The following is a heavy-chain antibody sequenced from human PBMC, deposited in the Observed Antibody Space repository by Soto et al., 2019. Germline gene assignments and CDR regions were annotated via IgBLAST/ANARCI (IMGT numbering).Heavy chain of an antibody. CDR3: AAESGLLWFGEALFGAFDI. J-gene: IGHJ3*02. Sequence: GASVKVSCKASGFTFTSSAMQWVRQARGQSLERIGWIVVGSGNTNYAQKFQERVTITRDMSTSTAYMELSSLRSEDTAVYYCAAESGLLWFGEALFGAFDIWGQGTMVTVSS. CDR1: GFTFTSSA. V-gene: IGHV1-58*02. D-gene: IGHD3-10*01. CDR2: IVVGSGNT.